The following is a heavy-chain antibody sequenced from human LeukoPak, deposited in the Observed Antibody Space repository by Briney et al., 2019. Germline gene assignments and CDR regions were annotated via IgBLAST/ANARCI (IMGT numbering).Heavy chain of an antibody. CDR2: MNPNSGNT. Sequence: ASVKVSCKASGYTFTSYDINWVRQATGQGLEWMGWMNPNSGNTGYAQKFQGRVTMTRNTSISTAYMELSSLRSEDTAVYYCARGPLGSGWYGYYYYGMDVWGQGTTVTVSS. V-gene: IGHV1-8*01. CDR3: ARGPLGSGWYGYYYYGMDV. D-gene: IGHD6-19*01. J-gene: IGHJ6*02. CDR1: GYTFTSYD.